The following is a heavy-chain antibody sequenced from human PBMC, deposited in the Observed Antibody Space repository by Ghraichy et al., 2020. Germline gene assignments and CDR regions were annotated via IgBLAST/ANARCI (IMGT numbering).Heavy chain of an antibody. J-gene: IGHJ4*02. D-gene: IGHD2-8*01. CDR3: ARPRDCTNGVCYPDFDY. Sequence: ASVKVPCKTSGYTFTSYDINWVRQATGQGLEWMGWMNPNSGNTGYAQKFQGRVTMTKNASISTAYMELSSLRSEDAAIYYCARPRDCTNGVCYPDFDYWGQGTLVTISS. V-gene: IGHV1-8*01. CDR1: GYTFTSYD. CDR2: MNPNSGNT.